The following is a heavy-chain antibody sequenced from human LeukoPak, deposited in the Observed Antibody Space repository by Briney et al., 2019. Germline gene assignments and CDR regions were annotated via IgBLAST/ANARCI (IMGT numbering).Heavy chain of an antibody. J-gene: IGHJ4*02. V-gene: IGHV3-23*01. CDR3: ARDPGGYYDGSGYPDY. CDR1: GFTFSSYA. Sequence: GGSLRLSCAASGFTFSSYAMSWVRQAPGKGLEWVSAISGSGGSTSYADSVKGRFTISRDNAKNSLYLQMNSLRAEDTAVYYCARDPGGYYDGSGYPDYWGQGTLVTVSS. CDR2: ISGSGGST. D-gene: IGHD3-22*01.